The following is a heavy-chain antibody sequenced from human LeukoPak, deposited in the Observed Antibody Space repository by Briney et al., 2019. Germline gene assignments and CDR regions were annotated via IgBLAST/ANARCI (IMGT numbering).Heavy chain of an antibody. CDR1: GGTFISYA. CDR2: IIPIFGTA. Sequence: SVKVSCKASGGTFISYAISWVRQAPGQGLEWMGRIIPIFGTANSAQKFQGRVTITTDESTSTAYMELSSLRSEDTAVYYCARDHGLPSGDPFDYSGQGTLVTVSS. V-gene: IGHV1-69*05. J-gene: IGHJ4*02. D-gene: IGHD3-10*01. CDR3: ARDHGLPSGDPFDY.